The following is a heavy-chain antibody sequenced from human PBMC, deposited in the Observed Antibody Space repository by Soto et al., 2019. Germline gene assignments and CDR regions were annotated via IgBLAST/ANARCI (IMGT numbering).Heavy chain of an antibody. CDR1: GFTFSTYA. J-gene: IGHJ4*02. CDR2: ISYDGSNK. CDR3: ARVGEMTYKD. Sequence: PRLSCAASGFTFSTYAMHWVRQAPGKGLEWVAVISYDGSNKYYADSVKGRFTISRDNAENSLYLQMNSLRAEDTAVYYCARVGEMTYKDWGQGTLVTVSS. D-gene: IGHD3-3*01. V-gene: IGHV3-30-3*01.